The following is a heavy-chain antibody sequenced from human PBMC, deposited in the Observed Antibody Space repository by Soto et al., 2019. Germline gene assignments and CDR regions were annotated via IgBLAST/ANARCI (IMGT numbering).Heavy chain of an antibody. CDR3: AKDPQILVY. V-gene: IGHV3-23*01. Sequence: EVQVLESGGGLVQPGGSLRLSCAASGFNFNTYAMSWVRQAPGKGLEWVSGISGGGGSIHYADSVKGRFTISRDNSKNTLYLQMNSLRAEDTAVYYCAKDPQILVYWGQGTLVTVSS. D-gene: IGHD3-3*01. CDR1: GFNFNTYA. CDR2: ISGGGGSI. J-gene: IGHJ4*02.